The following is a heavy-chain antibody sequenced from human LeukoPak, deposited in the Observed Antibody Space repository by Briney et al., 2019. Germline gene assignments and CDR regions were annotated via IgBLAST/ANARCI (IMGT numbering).Heavy chain of an antibody. V-gene: IGHV3-7*01. D-gene: IGHD3-10*01. Sequence: PGGSLRLSCATSGFTFTNYWMSWFRQAPGKGPEWVGNINEDGSEKQYVDSVKGRFTISRDNAKNSLYLQMNSLRAEDTAVYYCARDRVWFGEPHAYFDYWGQGILVTVSS. J-gene: IGHJ4*02. CDR3: ARDRVWFGEPHAYFDY. CDR1: GFTFTNYW. CDR2: INEDGSEK.